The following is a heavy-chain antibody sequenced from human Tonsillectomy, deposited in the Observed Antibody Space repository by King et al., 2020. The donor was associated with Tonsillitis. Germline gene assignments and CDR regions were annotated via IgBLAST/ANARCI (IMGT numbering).Heavy chain of an antibody. CDR1: GYTFSDYG. Sequence: VQLVESGSEVKKPGTSVKLPCKASGYTFSDYGIIWIRQAPGQGLEWMGWISGYNGFTNYAKKVQGRVTTTADTSTSTAYMELRSLRSDDTALYYCARVRSTYYDSSGPEFDYWGQGTLVTVSS. CDR3: ARVRSTYYDSSGPEFDY. J-gene: IGHJ4*02. CDR2: ISGYNGFT. V-gene: IGHV1-18*04. D-gene: IGHD3-22*01.